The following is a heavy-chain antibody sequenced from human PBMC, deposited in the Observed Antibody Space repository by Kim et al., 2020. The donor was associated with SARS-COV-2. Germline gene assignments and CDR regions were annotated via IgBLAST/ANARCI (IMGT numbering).Heavy chain of an antibody. V-gene: IGHV3-7*03. D-gene: IGHD6-19*01. CDR3: ARDPGWGAFDI. CDR1: TFTFSSHW. CDR2: IKPVGSDT. Sequence: GGSLRLSCAASTFTFSSHWMNWVRQTPGKGLEAVAMIKPVGSDTYYVDSVKGRFTISRDNAKTSLYLQMTSLRDEDTAVYYCARDPGWGAFDIWGHGTLVTVSS. J-gene: IGHJ3*02.